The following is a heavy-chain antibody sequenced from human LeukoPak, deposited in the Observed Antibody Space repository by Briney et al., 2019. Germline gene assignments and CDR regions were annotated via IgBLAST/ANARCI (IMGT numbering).Heavy chain of an antibody. V-gene: IGHV4-59*01. J-gene: IGHJ4*02. CDR1: GGSISSSF. Sequence: SETLSLTCTVSGGSISSSFWSWIRQPPGKGLEWIGSMHYSGDTKYNPSLKSRVSLSIDTSKQQFSLRLSSVTAADTAVYYCARDLELERNRWNYFESWGQGTLVTVSS. CDR2: MHYSGDT. D-gene: IGHD1-1*01. CDR3: ARDLELERNRWNYFES.